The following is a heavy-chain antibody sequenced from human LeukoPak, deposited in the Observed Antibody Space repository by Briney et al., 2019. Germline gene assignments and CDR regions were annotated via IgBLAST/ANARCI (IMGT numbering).Heavy chain of an antibody. D-gene: IGHD5-18*01. CDR1: GDSVSNNSAA. CDR3: AKSGYGFGRDWFDP. J-gene: IGHJ5*02. Sequence: SQTLSLTFAISGDSVSNNSAAWIWVRQSPSRGLEWLGRTYYESRWYNDYAVSVKSRISINPDTSKNQFSLQLNSATPEDTAVYYCAKSGYGFGRDWFDPWGQGTLVTVSS. CDR2: TYYESRWYN. V-gene: IGHV6-1*01.